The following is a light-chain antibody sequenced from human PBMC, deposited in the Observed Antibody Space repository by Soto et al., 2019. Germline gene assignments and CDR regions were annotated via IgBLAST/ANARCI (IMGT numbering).Light chain of an antibody. CDR2: GNS. CDR3: QSYDSSLSQVV. J-gene: IGLJ2*01. CDR1: SSNIGAGYD. V-gene: IGLV1-40*01. Sequence: QSVLTQPPSVSGAPGQRVTISCTGSSSNIGAGYDVHWYQQLPGTAPKLLIYGNSNRPSGVPDRFSGSKSGTSASLAITGLQAEDEADYYCQSYDSSLSQVVFGGGTSSPS.